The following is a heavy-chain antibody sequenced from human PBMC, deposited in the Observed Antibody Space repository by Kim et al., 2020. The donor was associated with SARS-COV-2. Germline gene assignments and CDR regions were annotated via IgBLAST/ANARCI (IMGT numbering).Heavy chain of an antibody. CDR3: ARGYQGYDILTGYTSRFDP. Sequence: SETLSLTCTVAGGSISSGGYYWSWIRQPPGKGLEWIGYIYNSESTHYNPSLKSRVTISVYTSKKQFSLKLSSVTAADTAVYYCARGYQGYDILTGYTSRFDPWGQGTLVTVSS. D-gene: IGHD3-9*01. V-gene: IGHV4-31*03. J-gene: IGHJ5*02. CDR1: GGSISSGGYY. CDR2: IYNSEST.